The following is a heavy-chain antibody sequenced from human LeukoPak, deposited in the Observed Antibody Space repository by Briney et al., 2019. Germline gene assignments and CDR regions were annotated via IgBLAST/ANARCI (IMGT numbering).Heavy chain of an antibody. CDR3: AATYSSGWFPQFDY. J-gene: IGHJ4*02. CDR2: IYYSGST. CDR1: GGSISSYY. V-gene: IGHV4-59*08. D-gene: IGHD6-19*01. Sequence: SSETLSLTCTVSGGSISSYYWSWIRQPPGKGLEWIGYIYYSGSTNYNPSLKSRVTISVDTSKNQFSLKLSSVTAADTAVYYCAATYSSGWFPQFDYWGQGTLVTVSS.